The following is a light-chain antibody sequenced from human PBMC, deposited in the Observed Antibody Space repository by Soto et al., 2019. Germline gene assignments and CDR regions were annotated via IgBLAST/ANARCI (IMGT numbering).Light chain of an antibody. J-gene: IGKJ2*01. CDR3: HQYSEWPHT. V-gene: IGKV3D-15*01. Sequence: EIVMTQSPATLSVSPGERATLSCRASQSFTSNLAWYQHKPGQAPRLLIHGASVRATAIPARFSGSGSGTEFSLTISSLQSEDFAVYYCHQYSEWPHTFGQGTTLEIK. CDR2: GAS. CDR1: QSFTSN.